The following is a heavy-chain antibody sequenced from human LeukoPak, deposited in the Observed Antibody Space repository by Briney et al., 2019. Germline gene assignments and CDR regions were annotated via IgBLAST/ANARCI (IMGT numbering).Heavy chain of an antibody. V-gene: IGHV3-66*04. Sequence: GGSLRLSCAASGFTFSSYSINWVRQAPGKGLEWVSVIYSGGSTYYADSVKGRFTISRDNSKNTLYPQMNSLRAEDTAVYYCARHLYSGYDWGPFDYWGQGTLVTVSS. J-gene: IGHJ4*02. D-gene: IGHD5-12*01. CDR3: ARHLYSGYDWGPFDY. CDR2: IYSGGST. CDR1: GFTFSSYS.